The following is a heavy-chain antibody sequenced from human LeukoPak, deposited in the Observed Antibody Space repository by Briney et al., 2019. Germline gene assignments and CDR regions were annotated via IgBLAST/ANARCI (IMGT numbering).Heavy chain of an antibody. CDR2: IYYSGST. CDR3: AREQRLRWSPDAFDI. D-gene: IGHD4-23*01. Sequence: SETLSLTCTVSGGSISSGDYYWSWIRQPPGKGLEWIGYIYYSGSTYYNPSLKSRVTISVDTSKNQFSLELSSVTAADTAVYYCAREQRLRWSPDAFDIWGQGTMVTVSS. V-gene: IGHV4-30-4*01. CDR1: GGSISSGDYY. J-gene: IGHJ3*02.